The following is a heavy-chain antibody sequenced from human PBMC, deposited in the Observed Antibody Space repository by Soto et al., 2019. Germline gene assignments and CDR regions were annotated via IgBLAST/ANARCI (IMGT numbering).Heavy chain of an antibody. V-gene: IGHV1-18*01. Sequence: ASVKVSCKASGYIFTNYGVGWVRQAPGQGLEWMGWISPYNGNTNYAQNLQGRVTLTTDTSTSTAYMELSSLRSEDTAVYYCARDADCSGGSCWYYYGMDVWGQGTTVTVSS. D-gene: IGHD2-15*01. CDR1: GYIFTNYG. CDR2: ISPYNGNT. CDR3: ARDADCSGGSCWYYYGMDV. J-gene: IGHJ6*02.